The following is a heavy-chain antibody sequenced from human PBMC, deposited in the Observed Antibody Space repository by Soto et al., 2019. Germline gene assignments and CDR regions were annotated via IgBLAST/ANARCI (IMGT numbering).Heavy chain of an antibody. D-gene: IGHD3-10*01. Sequence: SETLSLTCTVSGGSISSTSYYWGWIRQPPGKGLEWIGSIYYSGSTYYDPSLKSRLTISVDTSKSQFSLKLSSVTAADTAVYYCARVWGYYFDYWGQGTLVNVSS. CDR2: IYYSGST. CDR3: ARVWGYYFDY. CDR1: GGSISSTSYY. V-gene: IGHV4-39*07. J-gene: IGHJ4*02.